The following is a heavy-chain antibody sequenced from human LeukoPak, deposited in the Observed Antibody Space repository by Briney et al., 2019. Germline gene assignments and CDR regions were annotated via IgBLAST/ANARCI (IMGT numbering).Heavy chain of an antibody. J-gene: IGHJ5*02. CDR3: ARGDYHYDSSGYYYFNWFDP. CDR2: IYPGESDT. V-gene: IGHV5-51*01. CDR1: GYSFTSYW. D-gene: IGHD3-22*01. Sequence: GESLKISCKGSGYSFTSYWIGWVRQMPGKGLEWMGIIYPGESDTRYSPSFQGQVTISADRSISTAYLQWSSLKASDTAMYYCARGDYHYDSSGYYYFNWFDPWGQGTLVSVSS.